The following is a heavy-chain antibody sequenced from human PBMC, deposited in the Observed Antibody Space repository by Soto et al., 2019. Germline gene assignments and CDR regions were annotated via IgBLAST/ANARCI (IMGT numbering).Heavy chain of an antibody. V-gene: IGHV1-69*01. CDR2: IIPIFGTA. CDR1: GGTFSSYA. J-gene: IGHJ6*02. D-gene: IGHD5-18*01. Sequence: QVQLVQSGAEVKKPGSSVKVSCKASGGTFSSYAISWVRQAPGQGLEWMGGIIPIFGTANYAQKFQGRVTITADESTSTGYMELSSLRSEDTAVYYCATRGYSYGYGPNYYYSGMDVWGQGTTVTVFS. CDR3: ATRGYSYGYGPNYYYSGMDV.